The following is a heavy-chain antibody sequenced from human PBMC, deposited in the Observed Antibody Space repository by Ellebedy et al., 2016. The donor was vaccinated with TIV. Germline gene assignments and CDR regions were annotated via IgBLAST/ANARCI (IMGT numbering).Heavy chain of an antibody. J-gene: IGHJ3*01. D-gene: IGHD3-16*01. CDR1: GFTVSGYW. Sequence: GESLKISXSASGFTVSGYWMHWVRQAPGTGLVCVSRILSDGSYTDHADSVKGRFTISRDNVKNTLYLQMNSLRAEDTAVYYCARAVGQMAFDVWGPGTRVTVSS. V-gene: IGHV3-74*01. CDR3: ARAVGQMAFDV. CDR2: ILSDGSYT.